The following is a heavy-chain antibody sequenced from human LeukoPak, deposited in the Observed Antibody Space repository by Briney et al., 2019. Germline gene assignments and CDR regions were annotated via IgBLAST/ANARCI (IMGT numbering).Heavy chain of an antibody. D-gene: IGHD6-19*01. CDR1: GFTFSSYA. V-gene: IGHV3-23*01. CDR3: AKLIAVAGAFDY. CDR2: ISGSGGST. Sequence: GGSLRLSCAASGFTFSSYAMSWVRQAPGKGLEWVSAISGSGGSTYYADSVKGRFSISRDNSKNTLYLQMNSLRAEDTAVYYCAKLIAVAGAFDYWGQGTLVTVSS. J-gene: IGHJ4*02.